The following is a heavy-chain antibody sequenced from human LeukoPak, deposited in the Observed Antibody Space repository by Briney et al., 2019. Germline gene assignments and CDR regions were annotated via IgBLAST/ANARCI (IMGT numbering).Heavy chain of an antibody. V-gene: IGHV3-74*01. CDR2: INSDGSST. D-gene: IGHD3-22*01. CDR1: GFTFSSYW. Sequence: PGGSLRLSCAASGFTFSSYWMHWVRQAPGKGLVWVSRINSDGSSTSYADSVKGRFTISRDNSKNTLYLQMNSLRAEDTAVYYCAKDLFRVRYYDSSGSHRAFDIWGQGTMVTVSS. CDR3: AKDLFRVRYYDSSGSHRAFDI. J-gene: IGHJ3*02.